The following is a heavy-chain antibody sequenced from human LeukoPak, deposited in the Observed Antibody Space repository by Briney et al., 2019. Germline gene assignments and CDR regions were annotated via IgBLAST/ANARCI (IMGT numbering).Heavy chain of an antibody. CDR3: ARVVLEYGESSHNFDY. J-gene: IGHJ4*02. V-gene: IGHV3-48*04. D-gene: IGHD4-17*01. Sequence: GGSLRLSCAASGFTFSGYTMNWVRQAPGKGLEWVSYISSSSSTIYYADSVKGRFTISRDNAKNSLYLQMNSLRAEDTAVYYCARVVLEYGESSHNFDYWGQGTLVTVSS. CDR1: GFTFSGYT. CDR2: ISSSSSTI.